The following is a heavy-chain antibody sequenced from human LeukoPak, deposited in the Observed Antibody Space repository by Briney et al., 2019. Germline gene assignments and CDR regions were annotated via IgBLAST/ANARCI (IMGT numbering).Heavy chain of an antibody. J-gene: IGHJ3*02. CDR3: AAGLVVIDAFDI. CDR2: ISNDGSNK. V-gene: IGHV3-30*03. Sequence: GGSLRLSCAASGFTFSTYGMHWVRQAPGKGLEWVAVISNDGSNKYYADSVKGRFTVSRDNSKNTLYLQMNSLRAEDTAVYYCAAGLVVIDAFDIWGQGTMVTVSS. CDR1: GFTFSTYG. D-gene: IGHD3-22*01.